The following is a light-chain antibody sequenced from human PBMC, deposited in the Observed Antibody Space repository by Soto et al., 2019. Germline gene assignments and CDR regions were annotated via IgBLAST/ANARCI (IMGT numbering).Light chain of an antibody. CDR3: CSYGGGNNFYV. J-gene: IGLJ1*01. Sequence: QSVLTQPPSASGSPGQSVTISCTGTSSDIGTYDYVSWYQHLPDKAPKLIIYEVSKRPSGVPDRFSGSKSGNTASLTVSGLQAEDEGDYYCCSYGGGNNFYVFGTVTKLTVL. V-gene: IGLV2-8*01. CDR1: SSDIGTYDY. CDR2: EVS.